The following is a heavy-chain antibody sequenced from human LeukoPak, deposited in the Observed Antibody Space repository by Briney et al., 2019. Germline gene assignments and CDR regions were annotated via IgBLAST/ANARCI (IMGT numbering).Heavy chain of an antibody. CDR1: GYTFTTYD. CDR3: ARVKFSSGWYGYYYYYMDV. J-gene: IGHJ6*03. V-gene: IGHV1-8*03. CDR2: MNPNSGNT. Sequence: VASVKVSCKASGYTFTTYDISWVRQAPGQGLEWMGWMNPNSGNTGYAQKFQGRVTITRNTSISTAYMELSSLRSEDTAVYYCARVKFSSGWYGYYYYYMDVWGKGTTVTVSS. D-gene: IGHD6-19*01.